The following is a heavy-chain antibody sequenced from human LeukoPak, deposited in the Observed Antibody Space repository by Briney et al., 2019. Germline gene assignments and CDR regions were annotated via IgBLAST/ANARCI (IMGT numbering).Heavy chain of an antibody. V-gene: IGHV5-51*01. Sequence: GESLKISCKGSGYSVSSYWIGWVRQMPGKGLEWMGIIYPGDSDTRYSPSFQGQVTISADKSISTAYLQWSSLKASDTAMYYCTRRSYRRGGLQYYNASGSSYFDYWGQGTLVTVSS. D-gene: IGHD3-10*01. J-gene: IGHJ4*02. CDR1: GYSVSSYW. CDR3: TRRSYRRGGLQYYNASGSSYFDY. CDR2: IYPGDSDT.